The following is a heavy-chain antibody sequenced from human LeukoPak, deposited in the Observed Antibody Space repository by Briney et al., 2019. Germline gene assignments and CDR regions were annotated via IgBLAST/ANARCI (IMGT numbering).Heavy chain of an antibody. D-gene: IGHD6-13*01. CDR2: IYYSGST. J-gene: IGHJ4*02. Sequence: SETLSLTCTVSGGSISSYYWSWIRQPPGKGLEWLWYIYYSGSTNYNPSLKSRVTISVDTSKNQFSLKLSSVTAADTAVYYCARMLYSSSWSVFDYWGQRTLVTVSS. CDR1: GGSISSYY. V-gene: IGHV4-59*08. CDR3: ARMLYSSSWSVFDY.